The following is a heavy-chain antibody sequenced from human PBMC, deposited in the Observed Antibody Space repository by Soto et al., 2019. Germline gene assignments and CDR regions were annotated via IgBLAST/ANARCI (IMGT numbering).Heavy chain of an antibody. J-gene: IGHJ3*02. CDR1: GFTFSSYG. CDR2: IWYDGSNK. D-gene: IGHD6-19*01. V-gene: IGHV3-33*01. CDR3: ARDSRYSFIAVAAPDAFDI. Sequence: QVQLVESGGGVVQPGRSLRLSCAASGFTFSSYGMHWVRQAPGKGLEWVAVIWYDGSNKYYADSVKGRFTISRDNSKNTLYLKMNSLRAEDTAVYYCARDSRYSFIAVAAPDAFDIWGQGTMVTVSS.